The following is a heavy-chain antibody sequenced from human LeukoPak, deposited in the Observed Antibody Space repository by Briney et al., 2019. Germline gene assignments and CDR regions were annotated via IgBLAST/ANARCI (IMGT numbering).Heavy chain of an antibody. CDR3: VRVCPSSGWSANYYYYGMDV. V-gene: IGHV4-59*01. Sequence: SETLSLTCTVSGGSISSYYWSWIRQPPGKGLEWIGYIYYSGSTNYNPSLKSRVTISVDTSKNQFSLKLSSVTAADTAVYYCVRVCPSSGWSANYYYYGMDVWGQGTTVTVSS. CDR1: GGSISSYY. J-gene: IGHJ6*02. CDR2: IYYSGST. D-gene: IGHD6-19*01.